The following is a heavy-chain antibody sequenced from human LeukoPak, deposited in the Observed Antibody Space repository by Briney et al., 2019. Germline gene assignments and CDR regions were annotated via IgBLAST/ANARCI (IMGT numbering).Heavy chain of an antibody. D-gene: IGHD3-10*01. Sequence: ASVKVSCKASGYTFTSYTINWVRQAPGQGLEWMGWINTNTGNPTYAQGLTGRFVFSLDTSVSTAYLQISSLKAEDTAVYYCARVKLRGSGSHLNPLGYWGQGTLVTVPS. J-gene: IGHJ4*02. CDR2: INTNTGNP. CDR1: GYTFTSYT. V-gene: IGHV7-4-1*02. CDR3: ARVKLRGSGSHLNPLGY.